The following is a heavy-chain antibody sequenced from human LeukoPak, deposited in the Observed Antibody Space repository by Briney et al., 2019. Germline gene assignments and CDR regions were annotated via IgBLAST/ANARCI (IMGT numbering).Heavy chain of an antibody. V-gene: IGHV3-33*01. CDR2: IWYDGSNK. CDR3: ARDHPPDYGFDY. Sequence: GGSLRLSCAASGFTFSSYGMHWVRQAPGKGLEWVAVIWYDGSNKYYADSVKGRFTISRDNSKNTLYLQMNSLRAEDTAVYYCARDHPPDYGFDYWGQGTLVTVSS. CDR1: GFTFSSYG. D-gene: IGHD4-17*01. J-gene: IGHJ4*02.